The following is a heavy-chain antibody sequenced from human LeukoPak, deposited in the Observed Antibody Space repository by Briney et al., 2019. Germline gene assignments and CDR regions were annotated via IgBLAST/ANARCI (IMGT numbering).Heavy chain of an antibody. Sequence: SETLSLTCTVSGGSISSYYWSWIRQPPGKGPEWIGYIYYSGSTNYNPSLKSRVTISVDTSKNQFSLKLSSVTAADTAVYYCARRVVAATKVDYYYYYMDVWGKGTTVTVSS. CDR1: GGSISSYY. D-gene: IGHD2-15*01. CDR3: ARRVVAATKVDYYYYYMDV. CDR2: IYYSGST. J-gene: IGHJ6*03. V-gene: IGHV4-59*08.